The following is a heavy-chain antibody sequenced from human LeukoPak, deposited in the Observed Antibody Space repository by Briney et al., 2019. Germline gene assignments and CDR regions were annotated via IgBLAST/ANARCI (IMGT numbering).Heavy chain of an antibody. D-gene: IGHD6-25*01. CDR1: GYIFTNYW. J-gene: IGHJ4*02. CDR3: ARLLAAPYYINY. Sequence: HGESLKISCKGSGYIFTNYWIGWVRQMPGKGLEWLGIIYPRDSDTRYSPSFQGQVTISVDTSIDTAYLQWSSVRASDTAMYYCARLLAAPYYINYWGQGTLVTVSS. CDR2: IYPRDSDT. V-gene: IGHV5-51*01.